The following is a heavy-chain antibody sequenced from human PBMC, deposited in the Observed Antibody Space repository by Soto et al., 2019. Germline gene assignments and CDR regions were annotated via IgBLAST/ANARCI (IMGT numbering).Heavy chain of an antibody. V-gene: IGHV4-59*08. CDR3: ARHRGLGYCSSTSCYDWDYYYYVDV. D-gene: IGHD2-2*01. CDR2: IYYSGST. J-gene: IGHJ6*03. CDR1: GGSISSYY. Sequence: SETLSLTCTVSGGSISSYYWSWIRQPPGKGLKGREYIYYSGSTNYNPSLKSRVTISVDTSKNQFSLKLSSVTAADTAVYYCARHRGLGYCSSTSCYDWDYYYYVDVWGKGTTVTVSS.